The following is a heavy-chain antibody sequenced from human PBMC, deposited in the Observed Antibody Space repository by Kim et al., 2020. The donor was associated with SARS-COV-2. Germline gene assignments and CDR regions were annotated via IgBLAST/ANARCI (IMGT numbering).Heavy chain of an antibody. V-gene: IGHV3-74*01. J-gene: IGHJ4*02. CDR1: GFTFSSYW. D-gene: IGHD5-18*01. CDR2: INGDGSST. CDR3: ARGGGYSYGYLGY. Sequence: GGSLRLSCAASGFTFSSYWMHWVRQAPGKGLVWVSRINGDGSSTSYADSVKGRVTISRDNAKNTLSLQMNSLRAEDTAIYYCARGGGYSYGYLGYWGQGT.